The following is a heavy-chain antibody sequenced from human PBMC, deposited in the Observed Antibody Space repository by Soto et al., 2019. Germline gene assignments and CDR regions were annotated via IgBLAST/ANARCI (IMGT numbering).Heavy chain of an antibody. J-gene: IGHJ6*02. V-gene: IGHV4-59*01. CDR3: ARDSIDWLSPVPHYDGMDV. CDR1: GGSLSSYY. D-gene: IGHD3-9*01. Sequence: SETLSLTCTVSGGSLSSYYWSWIRQPPGKGLEWIGYIYYSGSTNYNPSLKSRVTISVDTSKNQFSLKLSSVTAADTAVYYCARDSIDWLSPVPHYDGMDVWGQGTTVTVSS. CDR2: IYYSGST.